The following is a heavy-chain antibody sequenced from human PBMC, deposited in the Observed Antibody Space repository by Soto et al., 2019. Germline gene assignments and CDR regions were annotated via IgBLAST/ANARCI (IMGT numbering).Heavy chain of an antibody. CDR3: ARNDRVATYYFDY. CDR2: IIPILGIA. CDR1: GGTFSSYT. D-gene: IGHD5-12*01. J-gene: IGHJ4*02. Sequence: SVKVSCKASGGTFSSYTISWVRQAPGQGLEWMGRIIPILGIANYAQKFQGRVTITADKSTSTAYMELSSLRSEDTAVYYCARNDRVATYYFDYWGQGTLVSVSS. V-gene: IGHV1-69*02.